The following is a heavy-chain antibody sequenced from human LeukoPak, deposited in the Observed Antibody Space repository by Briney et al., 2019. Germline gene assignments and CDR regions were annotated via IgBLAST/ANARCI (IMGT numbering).Heavy chain of an antibody. CDR3: AKGSVYSSNRRNWFDP. CDR2: ISGSGGST. V-gene: IGHV3-23*01. Sequence: HPGGSLRLSCAASGFTFSSYAMSWVRQAPGKGLEWVSAISGSGGSTYYADSVKGRFTISRDNSKNTLYLQMNSLRAEDTAVYYCAKGSVYSSNRRNWFDPWGQGTLVTVSS. J-gene: IGHJ5*02. D-gene: IGHD6-13*01. CDR1: GFTFSSYA.